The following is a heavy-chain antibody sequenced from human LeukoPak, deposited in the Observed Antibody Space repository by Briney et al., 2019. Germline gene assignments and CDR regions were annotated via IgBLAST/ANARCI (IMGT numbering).Heavy chain of an antibody. J-gene: IGHJ4*02. CDR3: ARERVVSGGKGEQLPTDY. Sequence: ASVKVSCKASGYTFTSYAMNWMRQAPGQGLEWMGWINTNTGNPTYAQGFTGRFVFSLDTSVSTAYLQISSLKAEDTAVYYCARERVVSGGKGEQLPTDYWGQGTLVTVSS. V-gene: IGHV7-4-1*02. CDR2: INTNTGNP. D-gene: IGHD6-13*01. CDR1: GYTFTSYA.